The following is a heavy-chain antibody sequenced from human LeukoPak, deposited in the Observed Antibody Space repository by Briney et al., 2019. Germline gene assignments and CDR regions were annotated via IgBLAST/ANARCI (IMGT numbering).Heavy chain of an antibody. D-gene: IGHD5-12*01. V-gene: IGHV3-23*01. CDR3: ARDTYSYYYYYMDV. CDR1: GFTFSSYG. Sequence: GGSLRLSCAASGFTFSSYGMSWVRQAPGKGLEWVSAISGSGGSTSYADSVKGRFTISRDNSKSTLYIQMTSLRAEDTAVYYCARDTYSYYYYYMDVWGKGTTVTISS. J-gene: IGHJ6*03. CDR2: ISGSGGST.